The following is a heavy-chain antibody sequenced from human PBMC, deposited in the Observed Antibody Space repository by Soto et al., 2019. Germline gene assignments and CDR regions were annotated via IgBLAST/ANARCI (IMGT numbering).Heavy chain of an antibody. CDR2: VKSKNDGGTT. D-gene: IGHD3-22*01. V-gene: IGHV3-15*07. Sequence: GGSLSLSCTASGFNFSNAWINWVRQAPGKGLEWVGRVKSKNDGGTTDFAAPVKGRFAISRDDSKNMVYLEMNSLQTEDTAIYYCTTDSYITSIIVRFDYWGHGTLVTVSS. CDR3: TTDSYITSIIVRFDY. CDR1: GFNFSNAW. J-gene: IGHJ4*01.